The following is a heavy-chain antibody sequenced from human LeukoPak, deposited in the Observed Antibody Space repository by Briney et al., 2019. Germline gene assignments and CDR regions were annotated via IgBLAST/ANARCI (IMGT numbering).Heavy chain of an antibody. D-gene: IGHD3-10*01. V-gene: IGHV3-23*01. CDR1: GFTCSSYG. Sequence: GGSLRLSCAASGFTCSSYGMSWLRQAPGKGLEGVSAISGSGGSTYYADSVKGRFTISRDNSKNTLYLQMNSLRAEDTAVYYCAKVFNYYGSGSYSDYWGQGTLVTVSS. CDR3: AKVFNYYGSGSYSDY. J-gene: IGHJ4*02. CDR2: ISGSGGST.